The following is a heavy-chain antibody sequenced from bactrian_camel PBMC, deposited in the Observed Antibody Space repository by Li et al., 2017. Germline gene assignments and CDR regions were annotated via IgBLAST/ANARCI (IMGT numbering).Heavy chain of an antibody. CDR1: GYSAVTLC. J-gene: IGHJ6*01. CDR2: MSASTV. D-gene: IGHD3*01. CDR3: GADPVAGANCDTNLDFRY. V-gene: IGHV3S6*01. Sequence: HVQLVESGGGSVQAGGSLRLSCRFTTGYSAVTLCMGWFRQAPGNRREGLASMSASTVKYADSLAGRLYIYKHLGNRTLNLQIDSLQPEDTAMYYCGADPVAGANCDTNLDFRYQGQGTQVTVS.